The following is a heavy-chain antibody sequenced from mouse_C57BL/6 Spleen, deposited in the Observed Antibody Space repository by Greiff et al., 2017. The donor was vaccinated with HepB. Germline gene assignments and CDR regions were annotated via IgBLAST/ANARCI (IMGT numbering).Heavy chain of an antibody. CDR2: ISSDGGST. V-gene: IGHV5-2*01. J-gene: IGHJ1*03. CDR1: EYEFPSHD. Sequence: DVKLVESGGGLVQPGESLKLSCESNEYEFPSHDMSWVRKTPEKRLELVAAISSDGGSTYYPDTMERRFIISRDNTKKTLYLQMSSLRSEDTALYYCARYYYGRGYFDVWGTGTTVTVSS. CDR3: ARYYYGRGYFDV. D-gene: IGHD1-1*01.